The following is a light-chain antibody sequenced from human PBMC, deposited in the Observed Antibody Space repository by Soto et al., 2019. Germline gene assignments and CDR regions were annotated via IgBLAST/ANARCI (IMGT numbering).Light chain of an antibody. J-gene: IGLJ2*01. Sequence: QSVLTQPPSASGTPGQTVTISCSGSSSNIGSNFVHWYQQFPGAAPKLLIYRNDKRPSGVPDRFSGSKSGTSASLAISGLRSEDEANYYCAAWDDSLSGPHVIFGEGTKLTVL. CDR3: AAWDDSLSGPHVI. CDR2: RND. V-gene: IGLV1-47*01. CDR1: SSNIGSNF.